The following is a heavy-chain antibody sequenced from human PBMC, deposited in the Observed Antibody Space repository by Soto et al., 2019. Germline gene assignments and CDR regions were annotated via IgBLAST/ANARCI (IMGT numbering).Heavy chain of an antibody. D-gene: IGHD5-18*01. J-gene: IGHJ4*02. CDR1: GGSFSSADYY. CDR2: IYYSGST. V-gene: IGHV4-30-4*01. Sequence: TSETLSLTCTVSGGSFSSADYYWTWIRQPPGKGLEWIGYIYYSGSTYYNPSLKSRVTISLDKSKNQFSLKVTSVTAADTAVYDCVSAHRYSAHFDCWGQGTMVAVSS. CDR3: VSAHRYSAHFDC.